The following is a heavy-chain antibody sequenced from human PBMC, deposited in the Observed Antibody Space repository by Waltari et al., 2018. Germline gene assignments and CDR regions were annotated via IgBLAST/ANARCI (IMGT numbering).Heavy chain of an antibody. CDR1: GGTFSSYA. V-gene: IGHV1-69*13. CDR2: IIPIFGTA. CDR3: ARDYSGYSSGWYTY. Sequence: QVQLVQSGAEVKKPGSSVKVSCKAYGGTFSSYAISWVRQAPGQGLEWMGGIIPIFGTANYAQKFQGRVTITADESTSTAYMELSSLRSEDTAVYYCARDYSGYSSGWYTYWGQGTLVTVSS. J-gene: IGHJ4*02. D-gene: IGHD6-19*01.